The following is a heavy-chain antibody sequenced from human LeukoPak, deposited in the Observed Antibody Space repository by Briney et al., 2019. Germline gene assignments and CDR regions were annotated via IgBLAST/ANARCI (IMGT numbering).Heavy chain of an antibody. CDR1: GYTFTGYY. CDR2: INPNSGGT. Sequence: ASVKVSCKASGYTFTGYYVHWVQQAPGQGLEWMGWINPNSGGTNYAQKFQGRVTMTRDTSISTAYMELSRLRSDDTAVYYCARDQVRYYYYYMDVWGKGTTVTVSS. CDR3: ARDQVRYYYYYMDV. V-gene: IGHV1-2*02. J-gene: IGHJ6*03.